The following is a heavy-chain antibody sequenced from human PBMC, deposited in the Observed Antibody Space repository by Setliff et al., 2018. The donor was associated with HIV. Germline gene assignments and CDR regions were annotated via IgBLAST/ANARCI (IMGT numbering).Heavy chain of an antibody. D-gene: IGHD3-22*01. Sequence: SETLSLTCTVSGGSINTYYWGWIRQSPGKGLEWIGGFHHSGSTHYNPSLKSRVTISGQTSNNQFSLQLTSVTAADTAVYYCARQGAGYYYDSSEYYTGNGFDMWGQGTMVTVSS. CDR1: GGSINTYY. J-gene: IGHJ3*02. CDR3: ARQGAGYYYDSSEYYTGNGFDM. V-gene: IGHV4-59*08. CDR2: FHHSGST.